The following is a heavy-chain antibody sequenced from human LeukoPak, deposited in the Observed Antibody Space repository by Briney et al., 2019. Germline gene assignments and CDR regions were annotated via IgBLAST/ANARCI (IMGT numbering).Heavy chain of an antibody. J-gene: IGHJ4*02. V-gene: IGHV3-74*01. CDR1: GFTFSSYG. D-gene: IGHD6-13*01. Sequence: GGSLRLSCAASGFTFSSYGMHWVRQAPGKGLVWVSRINSDGSSTSYADSVKGRFTISRDNAKNTLYLQMNSLRAEDTAVYYCASSSYSSSYYVYWGQGTLVTVSS. CDR2: INSDGSST. CDR3: ASSSYSSSYYVY.